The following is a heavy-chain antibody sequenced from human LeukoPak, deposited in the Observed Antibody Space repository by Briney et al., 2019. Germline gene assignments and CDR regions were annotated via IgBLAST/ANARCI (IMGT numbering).Heavy chain of an antibody. V-gene: IGHV4-39*07. Sequence: SETLSLTCTVSGGSISSSSYYWGWIRQPPGKGREWIGSIYYSGSTYYNPSLKSRVTISVDTSKNQFSLKLSSVTAADTAVYYCARVNTAMVSPFDPWGQGTLVTVSS. CDR3: ARVNTAMVSPFDP. CDR2: IYYSGST. J-gene: IGHJ5*02. D-gene: IGHD5-18*01. CDR1: GGSISSSSYY.